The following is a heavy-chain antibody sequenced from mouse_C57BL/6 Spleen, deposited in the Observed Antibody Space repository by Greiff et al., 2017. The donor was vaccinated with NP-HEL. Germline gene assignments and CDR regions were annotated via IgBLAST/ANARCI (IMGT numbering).Heavy chain of an antibody. CDR1: GYTFTSYW. CDR2: INPSNGGT. Sequence: VQLQQSGTELVKPGASVKLSCKASGYTFTSYWMHWVKQRPGQGLEWIGNINPSNGGTNYNEKFKSKATLTVDKSSSTADMQLSSLTSEDSAVYYCARARRDYYGSSLFAYWGQGTLVTVSA. J-gene: IGHJ3*01. V-gene: IGHV1-53*01. CDR3: ARARRDYYGSSLFAY. D-gene: IGHD1-1*01.